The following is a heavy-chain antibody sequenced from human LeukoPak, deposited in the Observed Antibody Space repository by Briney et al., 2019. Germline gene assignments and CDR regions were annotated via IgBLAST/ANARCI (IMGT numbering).Heavy chain of an antibody. D-gene: IGHD2-2*01. Sequence: ASVKVSCKASGYIFSNYDISWVRQATGQGLEWMGWMNPNSGNTGYALQFQGRVTFSTDTSITTAYMEMSSVRSDDTVVYYCARAVRYQLLPDYWGQGTLVTVSS. CDR2: MNPNSGNT. V-gene: IGHV1-8*01. J-gene: IGHJ4*02. CDR1: GYIFSNYD. CDR3: ARAVRYQLLPDY.